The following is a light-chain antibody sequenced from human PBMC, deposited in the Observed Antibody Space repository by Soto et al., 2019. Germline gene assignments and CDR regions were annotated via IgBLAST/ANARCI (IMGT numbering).Light chain of an antibody. J-gene: IGLJ3*02. CDR1: SSNIGSNA. V-gene: IGLV1-44*01. CDR3: ATWDDSLNGV. Sequence: QSVLTQPPSASGTPGQRVTISCSGSSSNIGSNAVTWYQQLPGTAPKLLIYSNNQRPSGVPDRFSGSKSGTSASLAISGLQCEDEADYYCATWDDSLNGVFGGGTKLTVL. CDR2: SNN.